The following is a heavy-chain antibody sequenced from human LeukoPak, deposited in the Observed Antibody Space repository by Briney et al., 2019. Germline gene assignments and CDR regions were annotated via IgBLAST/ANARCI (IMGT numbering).Heavy chain of an antibody. Sequence: GGSLRLSCAASGFTFSSYAMSWVRQAPGKGLEWVSAISGSGGSTYYADSVKGRFTISGDNSKNTLYLQMNSLRAEDTAVYYCAKGGFGEFGLNWFDPWGQGTLVTVSS. CDR2: ISGSGGST. CDR1: GFTFSSYA. D-gene: IGHD3-10*01. CDR3: AKGGFGEFGLNWFDP. J-gene: IGHJ5*02. V-gene: IGHV3-23*01.